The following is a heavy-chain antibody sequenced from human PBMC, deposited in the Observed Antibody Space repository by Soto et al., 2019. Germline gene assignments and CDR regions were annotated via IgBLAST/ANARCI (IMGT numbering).Heavy chain of an antibody. CDR2: IFHSGET. D-gene: IGHD2-15*01. CDR3: ARAHFVLGGFDV. Sequence: SETLSLTCTVSCGSIVTGDYYWSWIRQSPGKGLQWTGYIFHSGETYYTPSLESRLIISIDASKNQFSLNLKSVTAADTAVYFCARAHFVLGGFDVWGPGTVVTVSS. J-gene: IGHJ3*01. V-gene: IGHV4-30-4*08. CDR1: CGSIVTGDYY.